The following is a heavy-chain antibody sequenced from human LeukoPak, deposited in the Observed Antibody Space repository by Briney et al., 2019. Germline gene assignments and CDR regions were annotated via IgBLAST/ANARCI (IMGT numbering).Heavy chain of an antibody. D-gene: IGHD5-12*01. J-gene: IGHJ4*02. CDR2: ISYDGSNK. V-gene: IGHV3-30*18. Sequence: GSSLRLSCAASGLTFSIYDMHCVRQAPGKGLEGVAVISYDGSNKYYADPVKGRFTISRDNSKNTLYLQMNSLRAEDTAVYYCAETDIVAMVDYWGQGSLVTVSS. CDR1: GLTFSIYD. CDR3: AETDIVAMVDY.